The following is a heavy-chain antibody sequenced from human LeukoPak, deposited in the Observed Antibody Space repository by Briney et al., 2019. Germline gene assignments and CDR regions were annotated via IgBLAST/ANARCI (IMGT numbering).Heavy chain of an antibody. J-gene: IGHJ4*02. V-gene: IGHV3-74*01. D-gene: IGHD2-15*01. Sequence: VGSLRLSCAASGFTFSRYWMHWVRQTPGKGLVWVSRINSDGSSTRYADSVKGRFTISRDNAKNTLDLQMSSLRAEDTAVYYCARVDCSGGSCYFDYWGQGTLVTVSS. CDR2: INSDGSST. CDR3: ARVDCSGGSCYFDY. CDR1: GFTFSRYW.